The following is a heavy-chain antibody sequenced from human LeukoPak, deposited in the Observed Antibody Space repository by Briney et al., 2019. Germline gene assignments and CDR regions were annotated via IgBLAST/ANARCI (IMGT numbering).Heavy chain of an antibody. D-gene: IGHD6-13*01. CDR3: ARSPYMYSSSWFHLDY. J-gene: IGHJ4*02. Sequence: GASVKVSCKASGYTFTGYCMHWVRQAPGQGLEWMGWINPNSGGTNYAQKFQGWVTMTRDTSISTAYMELSRLRSDDTAVYYCARSPYMYSSSWFHLDYWGQGTLVTVSS. V-gene: IGHV1-2*04. CDR1: GYTFTGYC. CDR2: INPNSGGT.